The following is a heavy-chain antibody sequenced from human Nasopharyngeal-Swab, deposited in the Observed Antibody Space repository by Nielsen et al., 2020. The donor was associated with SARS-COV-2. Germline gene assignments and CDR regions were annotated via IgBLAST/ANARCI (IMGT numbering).Heavy chain of an antibody. D-gene: IGHD3-3*01. CDR2: INHSGST. V-gene: IGHV4-34*01. J-gene: IGHJ6*03. CDR3: ARAIFGVVIIFNYYYVDV. Sequence: WIRQPPGKGLEWIGEINHSGSTNYNPSLKSRVTISVDTSKNQFSLKLSSVTAADTAVYYCARAIFGVVIIFNYYYVDVWGKGNTVTVSS.